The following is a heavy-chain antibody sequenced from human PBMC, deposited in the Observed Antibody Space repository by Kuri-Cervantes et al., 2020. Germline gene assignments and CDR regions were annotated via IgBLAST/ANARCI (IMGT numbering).Heavy chain of an antibody. D-gene: IGHD6-25*01. CDR1: GFTFSSYA. Sequence: GESLKISCAASGFTFSSYAMHWVRQAPGKGLEWVAVISYDGSNKYYADSVKGRFTISRDNSKNTLYLQMNSLRAEDTAVYYCAKGWGSASLDYWGQEPWSPSPQ. J-gene: IGHJ4*01. CDR2: ISYDGSNK. V-gene: IGHV3-30-3*01. CDR3: AKGWGSASLDY.